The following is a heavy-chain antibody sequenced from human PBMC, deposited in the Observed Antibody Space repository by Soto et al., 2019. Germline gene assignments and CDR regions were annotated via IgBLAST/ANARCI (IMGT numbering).Heavy chain of an antibody. CDR2: ISGSGSTI. J-gene: IGHJ4*02. CDR3: AKVFYYYDSSGYYYFDY. CDR1: GFTFSSYA. D-gene: IGHD3-22*01. Sequence: LRLSCAASGFTFSSYAVSWVRQAPGKGPEWISSISGSGSTIYYADSVKGRFTISRDNSKNTLYLQMSSLRAEDTAVYYCAKVFYYYDSSGYYYFDYWGQGTLVTVSA. V-gene: IGHV3-23*01.